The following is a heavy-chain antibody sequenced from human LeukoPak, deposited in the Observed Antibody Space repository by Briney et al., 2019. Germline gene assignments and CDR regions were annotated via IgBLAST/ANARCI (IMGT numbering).Heavy chain of an antibody. CDR1: GGSISSGSYY. CDR3: ARLQQLEHTYDY. V-gene: IGHV4-61*02. J-gene: IGHJ4*02. D-gene: IGHD6-13*01. CDR2: IYTSGST. Sequence: SETLSLTCTVSGGSISSGSYYWSWIRQPAGKGLEWIGRIYTSGSTNYNPSLKSRVTMSVDTSKNQFSLKLSSVTAADTAVYYCARLQQLEHTYDYWGQGTLVTVSS.